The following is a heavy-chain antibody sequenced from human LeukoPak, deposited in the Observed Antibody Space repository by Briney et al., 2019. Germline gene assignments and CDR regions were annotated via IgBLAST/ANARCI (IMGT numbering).Heavy chain of an antibody. D-gene: IGHD4-11*01. CDR1: GFTFSSYT. Sequence: SGGSLRPSCAASGFTFSSYTMSWVRQAPGKGLEWVSYISSSSDAIYYADSVKGRFTISRDNAKNSLYLQMNSLRAEDTALYCCAGRSDNYVKPSYYYYYIHVSGKGTTVTVSS. J-gene: IGHJ6*03. V-gene: IGHV3-48*04. CDR2: ISSSSDAI. CDR3: AGRSDNYVKPSYYYYYIHV.